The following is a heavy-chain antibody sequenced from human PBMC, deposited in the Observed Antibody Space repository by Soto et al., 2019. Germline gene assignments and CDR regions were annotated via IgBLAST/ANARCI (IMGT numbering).Heavy chain of an antibody. Sequence: ASVKVSCKASGYTFTSYDTNWVRQATGQGLEWMGWMNPNSGNTGYAQKFQGRVTITADKSTSTAYMELSSLRSEDTAVYYCARLRDSDGMDVWGQGTTVTVSS. V-gene: IGHV1-8*01. CDR3: ARLRDSDGMDV. CDR1: GYTFTSYD. CDR2: MNPNSGNT. J-gene: IGHJ6*02. D-gene: IGHD1-26*01.